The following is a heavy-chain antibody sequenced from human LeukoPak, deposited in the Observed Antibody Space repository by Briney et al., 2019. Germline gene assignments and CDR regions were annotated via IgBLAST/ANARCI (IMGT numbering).Heavy chain of an antibody. J-gene: IGHJ4*02. D-gene: IGHD6-19*01. CDR1: GFTFSSYW. V-gene: IGHV4-59*12. Sequence: GSLRLSCAASGFTFSSYWMSWIRQPPGKGLEWIGYIYYSGSTNYNPSLKSRVSISVDTSKNQFSLKLSSVTAADTAVYYCARLGGGGSGWSLDYWGQGTLVTVSS. CDR2: IYYSGST. CDR3: ARLGGGGSGWSLDY.